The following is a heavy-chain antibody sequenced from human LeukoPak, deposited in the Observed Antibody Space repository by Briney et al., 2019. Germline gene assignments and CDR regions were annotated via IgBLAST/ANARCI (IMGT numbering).Heavy chain of an antibody. D-gene: IGHD5-24*01. CDR2: INPSGGST. V-gene: IGHV1-46*01. J-gene: IGHJ4*02. CDR3: ARDGDGHGGFDY. CDR1: GYTFTSYY. Sequence: ASVKVSCKASGYTFTSYYMHWVRQAPGQGLEWMGIINPSGGSTSYAQKFQGRVTMTRDTSTSTVYMELSRLRSDDTAVYYCARDGDGHGGFDYWGQGTLVTVSS.